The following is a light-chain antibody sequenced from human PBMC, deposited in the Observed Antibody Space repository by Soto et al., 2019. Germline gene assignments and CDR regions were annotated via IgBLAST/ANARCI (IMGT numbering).Light chain of an antibody. V-gene: IGLV2-8*01. J-gene: IGLJ3*02. Sequence: QSVLTQPPSASGSPGQSVTISCTGTSSDVGGYNYVSWYQQHPGKAPKLMIYEVSERPSGVPDRFSGSKSGNTASLTVSGLQAEDGADYYCSSYAGSNNLVFGGGTKVTVL. CDR1: SSDVGGYNY. CDR2: EVS. CDR3: SSYAGSNNLV.